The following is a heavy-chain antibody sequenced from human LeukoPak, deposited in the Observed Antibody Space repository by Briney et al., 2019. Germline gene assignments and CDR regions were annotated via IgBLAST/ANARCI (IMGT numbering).Heavy chain of an antibody. D-gene: IGHD6-13*01. CDR1: GGSISSYY. CDR3: ARRIAAADYNWFDP. CDR2: IYYSGST. Sequence: SETLSLTCTVSGGSISSYYWSWIRQPPGKGREWHGYIYYSGSTNYNPSLKSRVTISVDTSKNQFSLKLSSVTAADTAVYYCARRIAAADYNWFDPWGQGTLVTVSS. J-gene: IGHJ5*02. V-gene: IGHV4-59*08.